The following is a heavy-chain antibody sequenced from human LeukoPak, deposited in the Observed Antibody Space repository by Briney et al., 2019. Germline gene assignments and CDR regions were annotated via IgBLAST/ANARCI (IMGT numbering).Heavy chain of an antibody. CDR3: ANGDY. Sequence: GRSLRLSCAASGFTFSSYAMRWVRQAPGKGLEWVAVISYDGSNKYYADSVKGRFTISRDNSKNTLYLQMNSLRAEDTAVYYCANGDYWGQGTLVTVSP. CDR2: ISYDGSNK. J-gene: IGHJ4*02. V-gene: IGHV3-30*18. CDR1: GFTFSSYA.